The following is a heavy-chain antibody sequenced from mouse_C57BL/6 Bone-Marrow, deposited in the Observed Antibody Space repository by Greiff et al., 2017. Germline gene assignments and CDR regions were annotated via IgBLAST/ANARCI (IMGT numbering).Heavy chain of an antibody. D-gene: IGHD2-3*01. CDR1: GFTFSDYG. J-gene: IGHJ3*01. CDR2: ISSGSSTI. Sequence: EVHLVESGGGLVKPGGSLKLSCAASGFTFSDYGMHWVRQAPEKGLEWVAYISSGSSTIYYADTVKGRFTISRDNAKNTLFLQMTSLRAEETAMYYCARGGDGYFGFAYWGQGTLVTVSA. CDR3: ARGGDGYFGFAY. V-gene: IGHV5-17*01.